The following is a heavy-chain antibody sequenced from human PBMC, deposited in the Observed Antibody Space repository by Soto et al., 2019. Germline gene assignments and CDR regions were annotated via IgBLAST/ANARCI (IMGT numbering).Heavy chain of an antibody. V-gene: IGHV3-74*01. Sequence: PGGSVRLSCAASGFTFSSYWMHWFRQVPGKGLVWVSRIHFDGSTTHYADSVKGRLTISRDNAKNTLSLQMNSLRAEDTAVYYCARDAYISGYYQFDYWGQGTLVTVSS. CDR3: ARDAYISGYYQFDY. D-gene: IGHD6-19*01. CDR2: IHFDGSTT. J-gene: IGHJ4*02. CDR1: GFTFSSYW.